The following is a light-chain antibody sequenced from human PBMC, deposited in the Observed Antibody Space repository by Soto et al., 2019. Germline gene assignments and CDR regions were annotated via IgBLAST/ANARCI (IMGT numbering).Light chain of an antibody. Sequence: QSVLTQPRSVSGSPGQSVTISCAGTSSDVGAYHYVSWYQLHPGKAPKFMIYDVSKRPSGVPDRFSGSMSGNTASLTISGLQAEDEADYYCCSYAGVYTFIFGSGTEVTVL. CDR3: CSYAGVYTFI. CDR1: SSDVGAYHY. J-gene: IGLJ1*01. V-gene: IGLV2-11*01. CDR2: DVS.